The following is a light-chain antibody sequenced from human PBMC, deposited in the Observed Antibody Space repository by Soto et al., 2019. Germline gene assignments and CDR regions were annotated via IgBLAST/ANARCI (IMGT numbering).Light chain of an antibody. CDR1: SSDVGGYNC. V-gene: IGLV2-11*01. CDR3: CSHSASYTFV. Sequence: QSALTQPRSVPGSPGQSVTISCTGTSSDVGGYNCVSWYQQHPGKAPQLIIYDVTQRPSGVPDRFSGSKSGNTASLSISGLQAEDEADYYCCSHSASYTFVFGTGTKVTVL. J-gene: IGLJ1*01. CDR2: DVT.